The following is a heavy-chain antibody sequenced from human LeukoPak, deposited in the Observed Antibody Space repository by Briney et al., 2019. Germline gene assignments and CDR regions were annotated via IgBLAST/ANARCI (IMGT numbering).Heavy chain of an antibody. V-gene: IGHV4-31*03. Sequence: SETLSLTCTVSGGSISSGGYYWSWIRQHPGKGLEWIGYIYYSGSTFYNPSLKSRITISLDTSKNQFSLQLSSVTAADTAMYYWARDGGPYNGLFDYGAKGTLVTVSS. J-gene: IGHJ4*02. CDR3: ARDGGPYNGLFDY. D-gene: IGHD1-1*01. CDR2: IYYSGST. CDR1: GGSISSGGYY.